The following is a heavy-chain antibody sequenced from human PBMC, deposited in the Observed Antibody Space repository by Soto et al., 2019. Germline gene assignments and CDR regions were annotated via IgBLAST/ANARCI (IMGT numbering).Heavy chain of an antibody. Sequence: EVHLVESGGGLVQPGGSLRLSCEASGFIFSNYWMYWVRQAPGKGLEWVANIKHDGSEKYYMDSMRDRFIISRDNAKNSLYLQMNSLRVEDTAVYFCARDIRRVSSYWAQGTLVTVSS. D-gene: IGHD2-2*01. CDR3: ARDIRRVSSY. J-gene: IGHJ4*02. CDR2: IKHDGSEK. V-gene: IGHV3-7*01. CDR1: GFIFSNYW.